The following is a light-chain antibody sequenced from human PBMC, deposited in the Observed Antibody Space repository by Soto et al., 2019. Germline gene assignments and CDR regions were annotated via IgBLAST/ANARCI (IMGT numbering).Light chain of an antibody. V-gene: IGKV1-39*01. CDR1: QSISTY. Sequence: DIQMTQSPSSLSAYVGARVPITCRASQSISTYLNWYLQKPGKAPNLLIYTTSILESGVPSRFSGSGSGTDFTLTISSLQPEDFATYYCQQLNSYPITFGQGTRLEIK. CDR2: TTS. CDR3: QQLNSYPIT. J-gene: IGKJ5*01.